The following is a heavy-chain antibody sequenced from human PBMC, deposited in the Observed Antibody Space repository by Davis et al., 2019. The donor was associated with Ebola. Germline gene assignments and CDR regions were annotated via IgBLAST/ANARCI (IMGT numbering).Heavy chain of an antibody. Sequence: GGSLRLSCAASGFTFSSYAMHWVRQAPGKGLEWVAVISYDGSNKYYADSAKGRFTISRDNAKNSLYLQMNSLRAEDTAVYYCTTYRDYGMDVWGKGTTVTVSS. V-gene: IGHV3-30-3*01. CDR3: TTYRDYGMDV. D-gene: IGHD1-14*01. CDR2: ISYDGSNK. J-gene: IGHJ6*04. CDR1: GFTFSSYA.